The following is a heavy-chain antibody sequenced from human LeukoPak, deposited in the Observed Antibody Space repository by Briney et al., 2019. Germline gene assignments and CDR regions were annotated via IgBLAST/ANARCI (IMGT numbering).Heavy chain of an antibody. J-gene: IGHJ4*02. CDR1: GFSVSNTY. Sequence: GGSLRLSCAASGFSVSNTYMSWVRQAPGKGLEWVSIIYSGGNTYYADSVKGRFTISRDNSKNTLFLQMNSLRAEDTAVYFCARGYCTSTSCPWSFDYWGQGTLVTVSS. CDR2: IYSGGNT. D-gene: IGHD2-2*01. V-gene: IGHV3-53*01. CDR3: ARGYCTSTSCPWSFDY.